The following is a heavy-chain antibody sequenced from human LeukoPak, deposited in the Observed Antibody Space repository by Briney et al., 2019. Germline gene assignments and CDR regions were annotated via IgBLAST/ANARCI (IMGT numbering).Heavy chain of an antibody. CDR2: ISGIGGST. CDR3: AKPRSSCCTGGVCYGTVGDY. Sequence: GGSLRLSCAASGFTFSSYAMSWVRQAPGKGLEWVSAISGIGGSTYYADSVKGRFTISRDNSKNTVYLQINSLRAEDTTVYYCAKPRSSCCTGGVCYGTVGDYWGQGNLVTVSS. J-gene: IGHJ4*02. CDR1: GFTFSSYA. D-gene: IGHD2-8*02. V-gene: IGHV3-23*01.